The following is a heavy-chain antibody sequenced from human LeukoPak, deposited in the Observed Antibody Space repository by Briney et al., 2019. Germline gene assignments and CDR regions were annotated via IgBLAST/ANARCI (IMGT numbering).Heavy chain of an antibody. CDR1: GYSFTSYT. CDR2: IYPRDGST. V-gene: IGHV1-46*01. Sequence: ASVKVSCKASGYSFTSYTIHWARQAPGQGLEWMGMIYPRDGSTSYAQKFQGRVTVTRDTSTSTVHMELSGLRSEDTAVYYCARDQEGFDYWGQGTLVTVSS. CDR3: ARDQEGFDY. J-gene: IGHJ4*02.